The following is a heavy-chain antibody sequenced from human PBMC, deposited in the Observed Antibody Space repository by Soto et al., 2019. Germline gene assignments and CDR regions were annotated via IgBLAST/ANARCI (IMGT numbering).Heavy chain of an antibody. V-gene: IGHV3-30*18. CDR3: AKDSGKITFGGVDY. J-gene: IGHJ4*02. CDR1: GFTFSSYG. CDR2: ISYDGSNK. Sequence: QVQLVESGGGVVQPGRSLRLSCAASGFTFSSYGMHWVRQAPGKGLEWVAVISYDGSNKYYADSVKGRFTISRDNSKNTLYLQMNSLRAEDTAVYYCAKDSGKITFGGVDYWGQGNLVNVSS. D-gene: IGHD3-16*01.